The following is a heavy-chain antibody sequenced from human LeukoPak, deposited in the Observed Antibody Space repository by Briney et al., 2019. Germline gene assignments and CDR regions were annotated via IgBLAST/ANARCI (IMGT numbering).Heavy chain of an antibody. CDR1: GDSISSGGYY. Sequence: PSQTLSLTCTVSGDSISSGGYYWNCIRQPPGKGLEWIGYIYQGGSTYYNPSLKSRVTISVDRSKHQFSLKLSSVTAADTAVYYCARDNNWNDNYWGQGTLVTVSS. J-gene: IGHJ4*02. V-gene: IGHV4-30-2*01. CDR3: ARDNNWNDNY. CDR2: IYQGGST. D-gene: IGHD1-1*01.